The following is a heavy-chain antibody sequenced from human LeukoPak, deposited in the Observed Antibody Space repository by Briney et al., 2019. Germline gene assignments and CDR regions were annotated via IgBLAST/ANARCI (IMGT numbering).Heavy chain of an antibody. CDR3: ARVTGITGTTGAFDI. Sequence: ASVKVSCKASGYTFTGYYMHWVRQAPGQGLEWMGWINPNSGGTNYAQKFQGRVTMTRDTSISTAYMELSRLRSDDTAVYYCARVTGITGTTGAFDIWGQGTMVTVSS. J-gene: IGHJ3*02. V-gene: IGHV1-2*02. CDR1: GYTFTGYY. CDR2: INPNSGGT. D-gene: IGHD1-7*01.